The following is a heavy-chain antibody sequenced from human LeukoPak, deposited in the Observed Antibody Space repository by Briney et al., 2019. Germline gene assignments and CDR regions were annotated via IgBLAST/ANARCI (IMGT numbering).Heavy chain of an antibody. D-gene: IGHD5-18*01. Sequence: AGGSLRLSCAASGFTFSSYSMNWVRQAPGKGLEWVSYISSSSNTIYYADSVKGRFTISRDNAKNSLYLQMNSLRAEDTAVYYCARGGYSYGAGETYYYYYGMDVWGQGTTVTVSS. J-gene: IGHJ6*02. CDR2: ISSSSNTI. V-gene: IGHV3-48*01. CDR3: ARGGYSYGAGETYYYYYGMDV. CDR1: GFTFSSYS.